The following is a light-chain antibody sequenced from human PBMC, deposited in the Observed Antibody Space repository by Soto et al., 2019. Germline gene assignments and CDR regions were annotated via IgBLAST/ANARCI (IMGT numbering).Light chain of an antibody. CDR3: QQYGSSPAT. Sequence: EIVLTQSPGTLSLSPGERATLSCRASQRVSSNYLAWYQQKPGQAPRVLIYGANSRAAGIPDRFSGSGSGTDFTINISCLEPEEFPVYSCQQYGSSPATFVPGTKVDIK. CDR1: QRVSSNY. V-gene: IGKV3-20*01. J-gene: IGKJ3*01. CDR2: GAN.